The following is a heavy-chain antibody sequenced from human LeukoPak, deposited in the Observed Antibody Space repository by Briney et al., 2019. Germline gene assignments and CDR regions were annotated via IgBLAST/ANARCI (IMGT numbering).Heavy chain of an antibody. CDR1: GFTFSDYY. Sequence: GGSLRLSCAASGFTFSDYYMSWMRQAPGKGLEWVSYISSSSTYTNYADSVKGQFTISRDNARNSLYLQMSSLRADDTAVYYCARRMTSVTTFDYWGQGTLVTVSS. D-gene: IGHD4-17*01. J-gene: IGHJ4*02. CDR2: ISSSSTYT. V-gene: IGHV3-11*03. CDR3: ARRMTSVTTFDY.